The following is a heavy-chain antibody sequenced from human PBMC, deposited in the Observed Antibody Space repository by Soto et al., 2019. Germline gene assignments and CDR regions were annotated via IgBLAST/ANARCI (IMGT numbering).Heavy chain of an antibody. Sequence: SETLSLTCTVSGGSISSGDYYWSWIRQPPGKGLEWIGYIYYSGSTYYNPSLKSRVTISVDTSKNQFSLKLSSVTAADTAVYYCARGSAVGVFNYFDYWGQGTLVTVSS. CDR3: ARGSAVGVFNYFDY. D-gene: IGHD3-10*01. CDR1: GGSISSGDYY. CDR2: IYYSGST. J-gene: IGHJ4*02. V-gene: IGHV4-30-4*01.